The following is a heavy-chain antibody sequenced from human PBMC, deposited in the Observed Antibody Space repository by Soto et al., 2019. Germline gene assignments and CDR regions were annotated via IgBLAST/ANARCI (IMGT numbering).Heavy chain of an antibody. Sequence: SQTLSLTCAISGDSVSSNSAAWNWISQSPSRGLEWLGRTYYRSKWYNDYAVSVKSRITINPDTSKNQFSLQLNSVTPEDTAVYACAPGLGNSDYVSGSYRYYFDYWGHGTLITVTS. D-gene: IGHD3-16*02. CDR2: TYYRSKWYN. J-gene: IGHJ4*01. V-gene: IGHV6-1*01. CDR3: APGLGNSDYVSGSYRYYFDY. CDR1: GDSVSSNSAA.